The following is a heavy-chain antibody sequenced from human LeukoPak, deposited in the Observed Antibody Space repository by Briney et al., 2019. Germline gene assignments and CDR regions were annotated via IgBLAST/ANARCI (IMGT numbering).Heavy chain of an antibody. Sequence: EASVKVSCTASGYTFTSYGISWVRQAPGQGLEWMGWISAYNGSTNYAQKLQGRVTMTTDTSTSTAYMELRSLRSDDTAVYYCARESIATSYYYYGMDVWGQGTTVTVSS. V-gene: IGHV1-18*01. CDR3: ARESIATSYYYYGMDV. CDR1: GYTFTSYG. J-gene: IGHJ6*02. CDR2: ISAYNGST. D-gene: IGHD2-21*01.